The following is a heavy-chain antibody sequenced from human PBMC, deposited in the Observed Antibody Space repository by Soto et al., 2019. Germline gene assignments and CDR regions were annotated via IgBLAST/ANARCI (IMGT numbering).Heavy chain of an antibody. J-gene: IGHJ3*02. D-gene: IGHD6-19*01. V-gene: IGHV4-59*08. CDR2: IYYSGST. CDR1: GGSISSYY. CDR3: ARPYSSGWYAAFDI. Sequence: QVQLQESGPGLVKPSETLSLTCTVSGGSISSYYWSWIRQPPGKGLEWIGFIYYSGSTNYNPSLKLRVPRSVDTSKNQFSRKLNSVTAADTAVYYCARPYSSGWYAAFDIWGQGTMVTVSS.